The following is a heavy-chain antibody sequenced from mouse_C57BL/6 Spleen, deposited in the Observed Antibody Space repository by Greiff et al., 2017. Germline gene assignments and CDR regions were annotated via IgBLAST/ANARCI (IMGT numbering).Heavy chain of an antibody. J-gene: IGHJ4*01. CDR3: ARTLKDYAMDY. CDR2: IYPRSGNT. D-gene: IGHD1-3*01. V-gene: IGHV1-81*01. Sequence: QVHVKQSGAELARPGASVKLSCKASGYTFTSYGISWVKQRTGQGLEWIGEIYPRSGNTYYNEKFKGKATLTADKSSSTAYMELRSLTSEDSAVYFCARTLKDYAMDYWGQGTSVTVSS. CDR1: GYTFTSYG.